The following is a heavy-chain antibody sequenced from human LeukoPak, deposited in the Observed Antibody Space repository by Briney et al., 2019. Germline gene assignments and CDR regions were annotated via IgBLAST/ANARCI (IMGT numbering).Heavy chain of an antibody. V-gene: IGHV3-7*01. J-gene: IGHJ4*02. CDR1: GFTFSNYW. CDR2: IKPDGSEK. D-gene: IGHD3-22*01. CDR3: VRDRFGYSGY. Sequence: GGSLRLPCAASGFTFSNYWMSWVRQAPGKGLEWVANIKPDGSEKHYVDSVKGRLTISRDNAKNSLYLQINSLRADDTAVYYCVRDRFGYSGYWGQGTLVTVSS.